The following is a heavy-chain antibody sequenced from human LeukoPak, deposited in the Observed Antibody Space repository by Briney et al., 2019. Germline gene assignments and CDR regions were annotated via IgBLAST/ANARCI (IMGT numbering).Heavy chain of an antibody. V-gene: IGHV6-1*01. CDR1: GDSVSSNSAA. Sequence: SQTLSLTCAISGDSVSSNSAAWNWVRQSPSRGLEWLGRTYYKSKWYNDYAVYVKSRITINPDTSKNQFSLQLNSVTPEDTAVYYCARAGVDYYDSSGYPIYYFDPWGQGTLVAVSS. D-gene: IGHD3-22*01. CDR3: ARAGVDYYDSSGYPIYYFDP. J-gene: IGHJ5*02. CDR2: TYYKSKWYN.